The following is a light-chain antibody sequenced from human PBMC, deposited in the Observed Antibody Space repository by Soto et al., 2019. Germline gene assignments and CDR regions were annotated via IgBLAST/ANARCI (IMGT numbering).Light chain of an antibody. CDR1: NSNIGTNY. V-gene: IGLV1-47*02. J-gene: IGLJ3*02. CDR2: SNN. Sequence: QSVLTQPPSASGTPGQRVTISWSGSNSNIGTNYVYWYQQLPGTAPKLLIYSNNQRPSGVPYRFSGSKSGTSASLAISGLRSEDEADYYCASWDASLSGRVFGGGTKLTVL. CDR3: ASWDASLSGRV.